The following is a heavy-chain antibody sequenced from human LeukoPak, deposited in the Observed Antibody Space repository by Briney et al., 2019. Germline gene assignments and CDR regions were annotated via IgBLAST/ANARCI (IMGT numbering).Heavy chain of an antibody. Sequence: GGSLRLSCAASGFTFSSYAMSWVRQAPGKGPEWVSALNNGATHTYYADSVKGRFTISRDNSKNTVYLQMDSLRVEDSAIYYCAKESPYASPRNYYFDYWGQGSLVTVSS. CDR3: AKESPYASPRNYYFDY. J-gene: IGHJ4*02. CDR1: GFTFSSYA. V-gene: IGHV3-23*01. CDR2: LNNGATHT.